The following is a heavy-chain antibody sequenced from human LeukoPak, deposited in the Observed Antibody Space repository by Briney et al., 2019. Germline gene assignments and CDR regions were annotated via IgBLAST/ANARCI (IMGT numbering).Heavy chain of an antibody. J-gene: IGHJ5*02. CDR3: ARHGITFGGPPWPVFDP. Sequence: GESLKISCKGSGYSFTSYWIGWVRRMPGKGLEWMGIIYPGDSDTRYSPSFQGQVTISADTTISTAYQQWSSLKASDTAMYYCARHGITFGGPPWPVFDPWGQGTLVTVSS. CDR1: GYSFTSYW. CDR2: IYPGDSDT. D-gene: IGHD3-16*01. V-gene: IGHV5-51*01.